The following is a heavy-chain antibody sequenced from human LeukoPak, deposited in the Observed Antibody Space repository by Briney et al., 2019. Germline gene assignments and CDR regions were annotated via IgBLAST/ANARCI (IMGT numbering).Heavy chain of an antibody. J-gene: IGHJ5*02. D-gene: IGHD2-2*02. Sequence: SETLSLTCTVSGGSISTYYWSWIRQPPGKGLEWIGYIYDSGSTNYNPSLKSRVTISVDTSKNQFSLKLSSVTAADTAAYYCARGHDIVVVPAAIPKAGGNWFDPWGQGTLVTVSS. CDR1: GGSISTYY. V-gene: IGHV4-59*12. CDR3: ARGHDIVVVPAAIPKAGGNWFDP. CDR2: IYDSGST.